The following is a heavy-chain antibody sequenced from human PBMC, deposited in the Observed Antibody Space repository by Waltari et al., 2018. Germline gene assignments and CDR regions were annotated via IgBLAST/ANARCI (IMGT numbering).Heavy chain of an antibody. D-gene: IGHD3-10*01. CDR1: GGSISSGGHY. V-gene: IGHV4-31*03. CDR2: IYYSGST. CDR3: ARDRGRDAFDI. Sequence: QVQLQASGPGLVTPSQTLSPTCTVSGGSISSGGHYWSWIRQHPGKGLEWLGYIYYSGSTYYNPSHKSRVTISVDTSKNQFSLKLSSVTAADTAVYYCARDRGRDAFDIWGQGTMVTVSS. J-gene: IGHJ3*02.